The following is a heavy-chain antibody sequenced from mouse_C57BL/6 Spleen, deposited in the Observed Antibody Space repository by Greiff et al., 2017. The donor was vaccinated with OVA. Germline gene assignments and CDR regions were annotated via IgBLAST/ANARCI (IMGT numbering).Heavy chain of an antibody. J-gene: IGHJ4*01. Sequence: QVQLQQSGAELARPGASVKLSCKASGYTFTSYGISWVKQRTGQGLEWIGEIYPRSGNTYYNEKFKGKATLTADKSSSTAYMELRSLTSEDSAVYFCARQDLLLDYYAMDYWGQGTSVTVSS. CDR1: GYTFTSYG. CDR3: ARQDLLLDYYAMDY. D-gene: IGHD1-1*01. V-gene: IGHV1-81*01. CDR2: IYPRSGNT.